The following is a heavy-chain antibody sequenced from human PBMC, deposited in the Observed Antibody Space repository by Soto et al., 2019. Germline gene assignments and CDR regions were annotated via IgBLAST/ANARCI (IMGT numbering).Heavy chain of an antibody. CDR2: IYPGDSET. CDR1: GYNFANYW. J-gene: IGHJ4*02. V-gene: IGHV5-51*01. D-gene: IGHD1-26*01. CDR3: ARPEDLALATTGWTD. Sequence: GESLKISCKGSGYNFANYWIGWVRQMPGKGLEWMGIIYPGDSETRYSPSFQGQVTISADKYISTAYLQWSSLKASDTAMYYCARPEDLALATTGWTDXGQGTLVTVSS.